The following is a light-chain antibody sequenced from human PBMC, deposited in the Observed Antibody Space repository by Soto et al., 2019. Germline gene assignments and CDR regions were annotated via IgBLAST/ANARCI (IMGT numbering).Light chain of an antibody. CDR2: ATS. Sequence: DIQMPQSPSSLSASVGAGGSITCRASQSVSSYLSWYQQKPGKAPSLLIYATSSLQCGVPSRFSGSGSGTDFTLPISSLQPEEFATDYCQQGYSNIPVGPWTRLALK. CDR1: QSVSSY. CDR3: QQGYSNIP. V-gene: IGKV1-39*01. J-gene: IGKJ5*01.